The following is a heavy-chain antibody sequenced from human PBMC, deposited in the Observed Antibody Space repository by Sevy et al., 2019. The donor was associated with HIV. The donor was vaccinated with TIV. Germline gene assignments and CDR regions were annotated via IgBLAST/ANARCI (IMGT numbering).Heavy chain of an antibody. D-gene: IGHD1-26*01. V-gene: IGHV4-59*08. J-gene: IGHJ4*02. CDR3: AGENAWGRGYS. CDR1: GGSITSLY. Sequence: SETLPLTCTVSGGSITSLYWNWIRQPPGKGLEWIANIYYNGHINYNPSLKSRVTLSLDTSKNQFSLRLSSVTAADTAMYHCAGENAWGRGYSWGQGTLVTVSS. CDR2: IYYNGHI.